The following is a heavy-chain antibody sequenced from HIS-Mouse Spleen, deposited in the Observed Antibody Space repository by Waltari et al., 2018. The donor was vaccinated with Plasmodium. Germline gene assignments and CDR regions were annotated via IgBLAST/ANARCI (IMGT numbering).Heavy chain of an antibody. CDR1: GYTFTGYY. Sequence: QVQLVQSGAEVKKPGASVKVSCKASGYTFTGYYMHWVRQAPGQGLEWMGGSNPNRGGTNYAQKFQGRGTMTRDTSISTAYMELSRLRSDDTAVYYCARVLGYKAAAGTFVEYFQHWGQGTLVTVSS. D-gene: IGHD6-13*01. CDR2: SNPNRGGT. J-gene: IGHJ1*01. CDR3: ARVLGYKAAAGTFVEYFQH. V-gene: IGHV1-2*02.